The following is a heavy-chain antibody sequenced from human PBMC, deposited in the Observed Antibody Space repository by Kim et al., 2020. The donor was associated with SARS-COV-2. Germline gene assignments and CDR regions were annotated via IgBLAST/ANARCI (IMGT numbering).Heavy chain of an antibody. V-gene: IGHV4-34*01. CDR3: ARNMGYYGSGSYYYPKYYYYYMDV. CDR2: INHSGST. CDR1: GGSFSGYY. D-gene: IGHD3-10*01. J-gene: IGHJ6*03. Sequence: SETLSLTCAVYGGSFSGYYWSWIRQPPGKGLEWIGEINHSGSTNYNPSLKSRVTISVDTSKNQFSLKLSSVTAADTAVYYCARNMGYYGSGSYYYPKYYYYYMDV.